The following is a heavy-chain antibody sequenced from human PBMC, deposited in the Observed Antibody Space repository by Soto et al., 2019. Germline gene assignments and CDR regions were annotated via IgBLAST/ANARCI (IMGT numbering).Heavy chain of an antibody. CDR3: ARGDYGGDSGPMDAFDI. Sequence: QVQLVESGGGVVQPGRSLRLSCAASGFIFSSYAMHWVRQAPGKGLEWVAVISYDGRKKYSADSVQGRLSISRDNSKNTLYVQMHSLRAEDTAVYYCARGDYGGDSGPMDAFDIWGQGAMVTVSS. CDR2: ISYDGRKK. D-gene: IGHD2-21*02. V-gene: IGHV3-30*04. CDR1: GFIFSSYA. J-gene: IGHJ3*02.